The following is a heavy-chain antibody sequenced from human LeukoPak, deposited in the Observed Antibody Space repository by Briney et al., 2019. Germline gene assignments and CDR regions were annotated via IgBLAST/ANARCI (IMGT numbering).Heavy chain of an antibody. Sequence: PGGSLRLSCAASGFTFSSYGMHWVRQAPGKGLEWVAVISYDGSNKYYADSVKGRFTISRDNSKNTLYLQMNSLKIEDTAVYYCTRPLGAAAGTYFDPWGQGTLVTVSS. V-gene: IGHV3-30*03. J-gene: IGHJ5*02. CDR3: TRPLGAAAGTYFDP. D-gene: IGHD6-13*01. CDR1: GFTFSSYG. CDR2: ISYDGSNK.